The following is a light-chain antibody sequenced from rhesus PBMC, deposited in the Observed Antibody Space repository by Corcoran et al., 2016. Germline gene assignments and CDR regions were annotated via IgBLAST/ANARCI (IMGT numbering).Light chain of an antibody. CDR1: QSLRNY. J-gene: IGKJ4*01. Sequence: DIQMTQSPSSLSASVGDRVTITCQASQSLRNYLNWYQQKAGKIPKLLIYRASSLQSGIPSRFSGSGSGTDFTLTISSLQPEDFATYYCQQGYSYPLTFGGGTKVELK. CDR2: RAS. V-gene: IGKV1S9*01. CDR3: QQGYSYPLT.